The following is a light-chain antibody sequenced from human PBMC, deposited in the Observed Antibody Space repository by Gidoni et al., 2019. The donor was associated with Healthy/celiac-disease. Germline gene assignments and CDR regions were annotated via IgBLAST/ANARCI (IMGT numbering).Light chain of an antibody. Sequence: DIQVTQSPSYLSASVGDRVTITCRASQRISRYLNWYQQKPGQAPTLLIYAASSLQRGVPSRFSGRGSGTDFTLTISSLQPEDFATYYCQQSYSTPRFGGGTKVEIK. V-gene: IGKV1-39*01. CDR2: AAS. CDR3: QQSYSTPR. CDR1: QRISRY. J-gene: IGKJ4*02.